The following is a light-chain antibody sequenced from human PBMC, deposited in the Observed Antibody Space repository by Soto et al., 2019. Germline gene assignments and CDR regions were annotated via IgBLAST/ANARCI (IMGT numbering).Light chain of an antibody. J-gene: IGKJ4*01. Sequence: EIVLTQSPATLSLSPGERATLSCRASQSVSSYLAWYQQKPGQAPRLLIYDASNRATGIPDRFSGSGSGTDLTLTNSSLESEDFAGYYLQQRSNWPLTFGGGTKVEIK. CDR3: QQRSNWPLT. V-gene: IGKV3-11*01. CDR2: DAS. CDR1: QSVSSY.